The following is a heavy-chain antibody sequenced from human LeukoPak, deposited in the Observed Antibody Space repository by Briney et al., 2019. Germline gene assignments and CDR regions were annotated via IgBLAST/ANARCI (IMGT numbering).Heavy chain of an antibody. D-gene: IGHD3-9*01. CDR3: FKQKTAYEILTGYYKWEYYFDY. J-gene: IGHJ4*02. V-gene: IGHV3-7*03. Sequence: GGTLRLSCAASGFTFSSYWMSWLRQAPGKGLYCVANIKQDGSGKYYVDSVKGRFTISRDNAKNSLYLQMNSLRAEDTAVYYCFKQKTAYEILTGYYKWEYYFDYWGQGTLVTVSS. CDR1: GFTFSSYW. CDR2: IKQDGSGK.